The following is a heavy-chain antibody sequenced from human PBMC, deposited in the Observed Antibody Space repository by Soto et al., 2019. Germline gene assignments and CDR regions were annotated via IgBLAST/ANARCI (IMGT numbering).Heavy chain of an antibody. J-gene: IGHJ5*02. D-gene: IGHD2-15*01. V-gene: IGHV1-46*03. CDR3: AREVACSGGSCYRGSYNWFDP. CDR2: INPSGGST. CDR1: VYTFTSYY. Sequence: ASVKVSCKASVYTFTSYYMHWVRQAPGQGLEWKGIINPSGGSTSYAQKFQGRVTMTRDTSTSTVYMELSSLRSEDTAVYYCAREVACSGGSCYRGSYNWFDPWGQGTLVTVSS.